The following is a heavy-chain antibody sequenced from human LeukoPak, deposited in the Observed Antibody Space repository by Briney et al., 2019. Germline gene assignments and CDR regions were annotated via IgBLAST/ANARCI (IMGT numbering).Heavy chain of an antibody. V-gene: IGHV1-69*04. D-gene: IGHD5-24*01. J-gene: IGHJ4*02. CDR3: ARGGSRDGYNYDY. CDR1: GGTFSSYA. CDR2: IIPILGIA. Sequence: ASVTVSFKASGGTFSSYAISWVRQAPGQGLEWMGRIIPILGIANYAQKFQGRVTITADKSTSTAYMELSSLRSEDTAVYYCARGGSRDGYNYDYWGQGTLVTVSS.